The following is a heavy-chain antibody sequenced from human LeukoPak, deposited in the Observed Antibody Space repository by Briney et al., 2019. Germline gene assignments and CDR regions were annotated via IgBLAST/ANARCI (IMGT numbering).Heavy chain of an antibody. CDR2: INWNGGST. Sequence: GGSLRLSCAASGFTFDDYGMSWVRQAPGKGLEWVSGINWNGGSTGYADSVKGRFTISRDNAKNSLYLQMNSLRAEDTALYYCARGYCSSTSCYTFDYWGQGTLGTVSS. J-gene: IGHJ4*02. CDR3: ARGYCSSTSCYTFDY. CDR1: GFTFDDYG. D-gene: IGHD2-2*02. V-gene: IGHV3-20*04.